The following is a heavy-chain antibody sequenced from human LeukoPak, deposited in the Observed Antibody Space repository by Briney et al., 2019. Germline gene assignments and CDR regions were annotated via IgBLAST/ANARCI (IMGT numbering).Heavy chain of an antibody. V-gene: IGHV1-69*06. J-gene: IGHJ4*02. CDR3: ARQGYSGHPQGAADY. CDR2: IIPIFGTA. D-gene: IGHD1-26*01. Sequence: GASVKVSCKASGGTFSSYAISWVRQAPGQGLEWMGGIIPIFGTANYAQKFQGRVTITADKSTSTAYMELSSLRSEDTAVYYCARQGYSGHPQGAADYWGQGTLVTVS. CDR1: GGTFSSYA.